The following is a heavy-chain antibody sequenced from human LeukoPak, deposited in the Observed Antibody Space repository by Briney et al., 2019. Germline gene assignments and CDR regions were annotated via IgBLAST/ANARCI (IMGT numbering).Heavy chain of an antibody. D-gene: IGHD4-17*01. CDR1: GFTVSSNY. V-gene: IGHV3-66*02. Sequence: GGSLRLSCAASGFTVSSNYMSWVRQAPGKGLERVSVIYSDGGTYLADSVKGRFTISRDNSKNTLYLQMNSLRAEDTAAYYGARAYGDYVRYFDLWGRGTLVTVSS. CDR2: IYSDGGT. J-gene: IGHJ2*01. CDR3: ARAYGDYVRYFDL.